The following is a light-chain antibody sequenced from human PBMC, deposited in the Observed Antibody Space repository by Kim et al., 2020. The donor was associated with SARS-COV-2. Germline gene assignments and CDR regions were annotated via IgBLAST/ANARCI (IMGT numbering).Light chain of an antibody. CDR3: QQEYNLPMYT. V-gene: IGKV3D-7*01. J-gene: IGKJ2*01. CDR1: QSVSSSY. CDR2: GAS. Sequence: PRQADPLSCRARQSVSSSYLTGYQQKPGQAPRLLIYGASTRATGIPARFSGSGSGTDFTLTISSLQPEDFAVYYCQQEYNLPMYTFGQGTKLEI.